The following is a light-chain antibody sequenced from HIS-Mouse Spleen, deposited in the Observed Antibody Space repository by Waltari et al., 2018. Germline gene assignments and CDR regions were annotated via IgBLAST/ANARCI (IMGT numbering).Light chain of an antibody. V-gene: IGLV3-10*01. CDR2: EDS. CDR1: ALPKKY. CDR3: YSTDSSGNHRV. Sequence: SYELTQPPSVSVSPGQTARLTCSGDALPKKYPYWYQQKSGPAPVLFIYEDSKRPSGIPERFSGSSSGTMATLTISGAQVEDEADYYCYSTDSSGNHRVFGGGTKLTVL. J-gene: IGLJ2*01.